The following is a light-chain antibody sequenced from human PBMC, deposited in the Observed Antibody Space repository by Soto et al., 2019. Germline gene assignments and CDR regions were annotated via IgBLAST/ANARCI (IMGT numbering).Light chain of an antibody. CDR3: QQSYSSPWT. V-gene: IGKV1-39*01. CDR2: AAS. Sequence: DIQMTQSPSSLSASVGDRVTITCRASQSFSSYLNWYQQKPGKAPKLLIYAASSLQSGVPSRFSGSGSGTDFTLTISSLQPEDFSTYYCQQSYSSPWTFGQGTTVGV. J-gene: IGKJ1*01. CDR1: QSFSSY.